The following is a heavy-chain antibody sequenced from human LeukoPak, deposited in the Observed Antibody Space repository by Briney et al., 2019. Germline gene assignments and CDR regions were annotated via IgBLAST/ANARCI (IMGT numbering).Heavy chain of an antibody. CDR1: GYTFTNYV. J-gene: IGHJ6*01. Sequence: ASVKVSCKASGYTFTNYVMNWVGPAPGQGLEWMGWINTNTGNPTYAQGFTGRFVFSLDTSVSTAYLQISSLKAEDTAVHYCAREPMYGMYVWGQGTTVTVST. CDR3: AREPMYGMYV. CDR2: INTNTGNP. V-gene: IGHV7-4-1*02.